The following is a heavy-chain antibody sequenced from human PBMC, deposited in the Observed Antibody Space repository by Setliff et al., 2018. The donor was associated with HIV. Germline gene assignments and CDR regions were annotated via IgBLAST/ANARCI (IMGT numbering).Heavy chain of an antibody. V-gene: IGHV1-69*13. Sequence: GASVKVSCKASGGTFSSYAISWVRQAPGQGLEWMGGIIPLFGTENYAQKFQGRVTITADESTSTAYMELSSLRFEDTAVYYCARAQPTNRIAAAGFDYWGQGTLVTVSS. CDR3: ARAQPTNRIAAAGFDY. J-gene: IGHJ4*02. CDR2: IIPLFGTE. D-gene: IGHD6-13*01. CDR1: GGTFSSYA.